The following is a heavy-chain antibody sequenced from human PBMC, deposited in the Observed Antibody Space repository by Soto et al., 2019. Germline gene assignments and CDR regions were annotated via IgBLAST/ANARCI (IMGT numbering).Heavy chain of an antibody. D-gene: IGHD3-22*01. CDR2: ISGSGGST. CDR1: GFTFSSYA. Sequence: EVQLLESGGGLVQPGGSLRLSCAASGFTFSSYAMSWVRQAPGKGLEWVSAISGSGGSTYYVDSVKGRFTISRDNSKNTLYLQMNSLRAEDTAVYYCAKSSSGYYPNPNAFDIWGQGTMVTVSS. CDR3: AKSSSGYYPNPNAFDI. V-gene: IGHV3-23*01. J-gene: IGHJ3*02.